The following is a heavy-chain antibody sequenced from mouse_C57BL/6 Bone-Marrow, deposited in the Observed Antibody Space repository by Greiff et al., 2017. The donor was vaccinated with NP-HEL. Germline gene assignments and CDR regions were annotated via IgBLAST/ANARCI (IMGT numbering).Heavy chain of an antibody. CDR3: ARSTVVGGYYFDY. CDR2: INPNNGGT. CDR1: GYTFTDYN. J-gene: IGHJ2*01. D-gene: IGHD1-1*01. V-gene: IGHV1-22*01. Sequence: EVQLQQSGPELVKPGASVKMSCKASGYTFTDYNMHWVKQSHGKSLEWIGYINPNNGGTSYNQKFKGKATLTVNKSSSTAYMELRSLTSEDSAVYYCARSTVVGGYYFDYWGQGTTLTVSS.